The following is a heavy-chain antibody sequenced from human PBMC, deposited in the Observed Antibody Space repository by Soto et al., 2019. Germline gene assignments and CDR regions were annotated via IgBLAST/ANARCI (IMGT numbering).Heavy chain of an antibody. J-gene: IGHJ6*03. CDR1: RFTLSGYA. D-gene: IGHD6-6*01. CDR3: ARRARPDFYYMDV. Sequence: GSLRLSCAASRFTLSGYAMDWVRQAPGKGLEYVSGISSNGVGTYYANSVQGRFTISRDNSKNTVYLQMGSLRPEDMAVYYCARRARPDFYYMDVWGKGTTVTVSS. V-gene: IGHV3-64*01. CDR2: ISSNGVGT.